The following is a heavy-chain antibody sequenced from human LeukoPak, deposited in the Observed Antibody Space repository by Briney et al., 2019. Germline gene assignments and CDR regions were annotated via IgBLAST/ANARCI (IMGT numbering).Heavy chain of an antibody. CDR2: INPSGGST. V-gene: IGHV1-46*01. D-gene: IGHD3-3*01. CDR3: ARDLGPGRRYDFWSGYYNTKNRPISYFDY. CDR1: GYTFTSSY. Sequence: ASVKVSCKASGYTFTSSYMHWVRQAPGQGLEWIGIINPSGGSTSYAQKFQGRVTMTRDTSTSTVYMELSSLRSEDTAVYYCARDLGPGRRYDFWSGYYNTKNRPISYFDYWGQGTLVTVSS. J-gene: IGHJ4*02.